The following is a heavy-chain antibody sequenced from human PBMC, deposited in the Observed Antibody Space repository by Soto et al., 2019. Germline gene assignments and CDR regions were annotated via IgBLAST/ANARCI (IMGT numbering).Heavy chain of an antibody. CDR2: IIPILGIA. D-gene: IGHD3-10*01. V-gene: IGHV1-69*08. J-gene: IGHJ6*02. CDR1: GGTFSSYT. Sequence: QVQLVQSGAEVKKPGSSVKVSCKASGGTFSSYTISWVRQAPGQGLEWMGRIIPILGIANYAQKFQGRVTITAEKSTSTAYMELSSLRSEDTAVYYCAREMGYGSGKDGMDVWGQGTTVTVSS. CDR3: AREMGYGSGKDGMDV.